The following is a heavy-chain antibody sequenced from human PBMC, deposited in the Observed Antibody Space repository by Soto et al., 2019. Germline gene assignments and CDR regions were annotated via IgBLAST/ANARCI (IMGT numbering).Heavy chain of an antibody. J-gene: IGHJ4*02. CDR3: ARPGGSGWFYFDS. Sequence: PSETLYLTCIVSGESISGTIYYWGWIRQPPGKGLEWIGSIYYSGSTYYNPSLKSRVTISVDTSKNHFSLKLTSVTAADTAVYYCARPGGSGWFYFDSWGQGSQVTVSS. CDR2: IYYSGST. D-gene: IGHD6-13*01. V-gene: IGHV4-39*02. CDR1: GESISGTIYY.